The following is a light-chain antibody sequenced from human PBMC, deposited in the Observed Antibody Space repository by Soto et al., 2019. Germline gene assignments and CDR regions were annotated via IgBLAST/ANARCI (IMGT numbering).Light chain of an antibody. CDR2: EVS. CDR1: SSDVGAYNS. J-gene: IGLJ1*01. CDR3: SSYTTNSAYV. Sequence: QSALTQPASVSGSPGQSITISCTGTSSDVGAYNSVSWYQHHPGKAPKLMIYEVSNRPSGVSNRFSGSKSANTASLTISGLQAEDEADYYCSSYTTNSAYVFGSGTKLTVL. V-gene: IGLV2-14*01.